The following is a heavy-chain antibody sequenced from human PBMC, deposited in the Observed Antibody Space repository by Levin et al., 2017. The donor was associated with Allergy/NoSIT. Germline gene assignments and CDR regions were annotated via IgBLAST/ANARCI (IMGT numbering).Heavy chain of an antibody. V-gene: IGHV3-43D*04. CDR2: ISWDGGST. J-gene: IGHJ4*02. CDR1: GFTFDDYA. D-gene: IGHD5-12*01. Sequence: GESLKISCAASGFTFDDYAMHWVRQAPGKGLEWVSLISWDGGSTYYADSVKGRFTISRDNSKNSLYLQMNSLRAEDTALYYCAKDTSGYPGFLIDYWGQGTLVTVSS. CDR3: AKDTSGYPGFLIDY.